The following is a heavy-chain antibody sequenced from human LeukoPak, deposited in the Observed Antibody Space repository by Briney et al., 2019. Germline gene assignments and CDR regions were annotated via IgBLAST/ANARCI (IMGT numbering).Heavy chain of an antibody. CDR2: IDNNGIFT. D-gene: IGHD2-15*01. J-gene: IGHJ4*02. V-gene: IGHV3-64D*09. CDR1: GFTFNNYA. Sequence: GGSLRLSCSASGFTFNNYAMHWDRQAPGKGLEYISTIDNNGIFTYYADSVKDRFTVSRDSSKNTLYLQMSSLRAEDTAVYYCVKVGGCSGGSCYSGLWVFDYWGQGTLVTVSS. CDR3: VKVGGCSGGSCYSGLWVFDY.